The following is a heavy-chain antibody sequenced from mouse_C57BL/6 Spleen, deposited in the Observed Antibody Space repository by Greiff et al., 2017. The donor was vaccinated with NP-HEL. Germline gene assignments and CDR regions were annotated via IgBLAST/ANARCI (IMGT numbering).Heavy chain of an antibody. CDR2: IDPETGGT. CDR1: GYTFTDYE. J-gene: IGHJ2*01. D-gene: IGHD1-1*02. V-gene: IGHV1-15*01. Sequence: VQLQQSGAELVRPGASVTLSCKASGYTFTDYEMHWVKQTPVHGLEWIGAIDPETGGTAYNQKFKGKAILTADKSSSTAYMELRSLTSEDSAVYYCTRWELWSYYCDYWGQGTTLTVSS. CDR3: TRWELWSYYCDY.